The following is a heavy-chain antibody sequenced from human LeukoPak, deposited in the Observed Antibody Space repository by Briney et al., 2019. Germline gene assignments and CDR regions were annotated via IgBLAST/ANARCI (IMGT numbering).Heavy chain of an antibody. D-gene: IGHD4-11*01. CDR2: INHSGST. J-gene: IGHJ4*02. CDR3: ARLRYSNYVDY. V-gene: IGHV4-34*01. CDR1: GGSFSGYY. Sequence: SEALSLTCAVYGGSFSGYYWSWIRQPPGKGLEWIGEINHSGSTNYNPSLKSRVTISVDTSKNQFSLKLSSVTAADTAVYYCARLRYSNYVDYWGQGTLVTVSS.